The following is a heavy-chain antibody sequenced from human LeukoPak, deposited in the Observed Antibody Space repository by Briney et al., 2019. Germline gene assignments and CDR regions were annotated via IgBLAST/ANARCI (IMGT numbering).Heavy chain of an antibody. Sequence: AGGSLRLSCAASGFTFDDYAMHWVRQAPGKGLEWVSGISWYSGSIGYADSVKGRFTISRDNAKNSLYLQMNSLRAEDTALYYCAKDFKCSGGSCSAGYYYYYGMDVWGQGTTVTVSS. J-gene: IGHJ6*02. CDR2: ISWYSGSI. CDR1: GFTFDDYA. CDR3: AKDFKCSGGSCSAGYYYYYGMDV. V-gene: IGHV3-9*01. D-gene: IGHD2-15*01.